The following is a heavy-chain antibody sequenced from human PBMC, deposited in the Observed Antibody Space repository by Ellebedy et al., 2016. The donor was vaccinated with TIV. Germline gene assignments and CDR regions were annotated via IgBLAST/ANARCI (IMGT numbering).Heavy chain of an antibody. CDR3: ARDIWGPSH. Sequence: PGGSLRLSCAASGFTFSSNWMHWVRQAPGKGPVWVSRIKSAGSTTNYADSVNGRFTISIDNAKNTLYLQMNSLIVEDTAEYYCARDIWGPSHWGQGTLVTVSS. J-gene: IGHJ4*02. D-gene: IGHD3-16*01. V-gene: IGHV3-74*01. CDR2: IKSAGSTT. CDR1: GFTFSSNW.